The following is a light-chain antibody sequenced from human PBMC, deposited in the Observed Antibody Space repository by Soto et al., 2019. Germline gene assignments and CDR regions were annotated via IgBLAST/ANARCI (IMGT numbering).Light chain of an antibody. CDR1: SSDVGSYNL. V-gene: IGLV2-23*02. Sequence: QSALTQPASVSGSPGQSITISCTGTSSDVGSYNLVSWYQQHPGKAPKLMIYEVSKRPSGVSHRFSGSKSGNTASLTISGLQAEDEADYYCCSYAGGSTLVFGGGTQLTVL. CDR3: CSYAGGSTLV. CDR2: EVS. J-gene: IGLJ2*01.